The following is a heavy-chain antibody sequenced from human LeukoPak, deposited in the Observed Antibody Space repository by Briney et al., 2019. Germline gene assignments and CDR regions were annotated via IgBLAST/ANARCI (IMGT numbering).Heavy chain of an antibody. V-gene: IGHV4-59*08. J-gene: IGHJ4*02. CDR1: GGSISSYY. Sequence: PSETLSLTCTVSGGSISSYYWSWIRQPAGKGLEWIGYIYYSGSTNYNPSLKSRVTISVDTSKNQFSLKLSSVTAADTAVYYCARIYYYDSSGYYGFDYWGQGTLVSVSS. D-gene: IGHD3-22*01. CDR3: ARIYYYDSSGYYGFDY. CDR2: IYYSGST.